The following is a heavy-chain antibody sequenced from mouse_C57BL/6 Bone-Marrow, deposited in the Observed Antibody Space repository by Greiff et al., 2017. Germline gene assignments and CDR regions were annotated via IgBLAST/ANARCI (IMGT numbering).Heavy chain of an antibody. Sequence: QVQLQQPGAELVKPGASVKLSCKASGYTFTSYWMQWVKQRPGQGLEWIGEIDPSDSYTNYNQKFKGKATLTVDTSSSTAYMQLRSLTSEDSAVYYCAREGIYYDSYDYWGQGTTLTVSS. CDR1: GYTFTSYW. CDR2: IDPSDSYT. CDR3: AREGIYYDSYDY. J-gene: IGHJ2*01. V-gene: IGHV1-50*01. D-gene: IGHD2-4*01.